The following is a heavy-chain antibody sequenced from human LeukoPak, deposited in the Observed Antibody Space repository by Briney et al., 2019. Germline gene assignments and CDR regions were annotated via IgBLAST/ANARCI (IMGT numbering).Heavy chain of an antibody. V-gene: IGHV3-9*01. J-gene: IGHJ4*02. D-gene: IGHD4-17*01. Sequence: GGSLRLSCAASGFTFDDYAMHWVRQAPGKGLEWVSGISWNSGSIGYADSVKGRFTISRDNAKNSLYLQMNSLRAEDTAVYYCAKHSRGLPDEPFDYWGQGTLVTVSS. CDR3: AKHSRGLPDEPFDY. CDR1: GFTFDDYA. CDR2: ISWNSGSI.